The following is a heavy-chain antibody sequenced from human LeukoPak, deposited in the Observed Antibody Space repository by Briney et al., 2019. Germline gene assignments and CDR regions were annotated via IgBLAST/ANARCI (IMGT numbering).Heavy chain of an antibody. CDR3: AELGITMIGGV. D-gene: IGHD3-10*02. CDR1: GFTFSSYE. Sequence: PGGSLRLSCAASGFTFSSYEMNWVRQAPGKGLEWVSYISSSGSTKYYADSVKDRFTISRDNAKNSLYLQMNSLRAEDTAVYYCAELGITMIGGVWGKGTTVTISS. J-gene: IGHJ6*04. V-gene: IGHV3-48*03. CDR2: ISSSGSTK.